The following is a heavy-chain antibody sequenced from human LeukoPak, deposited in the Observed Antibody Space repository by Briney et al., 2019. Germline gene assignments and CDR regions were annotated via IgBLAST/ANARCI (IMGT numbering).Heavy chain of an antibody. J-gene: IGHJ3*02. Sequence: GASVKVSCKASGGTFSSYAISWVRQAPGQGLEWMGGIIPIFGTANYAQKFQGRVTITRDTSASTAYMELSSLRSEDTAVYYCARARWHYDSSGYGVFDIWGQGTMVTVSS. CDR3: ARARWHYDSSGYGVFDI. CDR2: IIPIFGTA. D-gene: IGHD3-22*01. V-gene: IGHV1-69*05. CDR1: GGTFSSYA.